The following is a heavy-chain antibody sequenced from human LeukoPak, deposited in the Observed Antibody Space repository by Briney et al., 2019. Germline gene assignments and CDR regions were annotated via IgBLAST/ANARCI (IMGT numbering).Heavy chain of an antibody. D-gene: IGHD5-24*01. CDR3: ARKDGYSQADY. J-gene: IGHJ4*02. CDR2: IYYTGST. Sequence: SETLSLTCTVSGGSVNSGSYYWSWIRQPPGKGLEWIGYIYYTGSTYYNSSLKSRVTISLDTSKNQFSLILSSVTAADTAVYYCARKDGYSQADYWGQGTLVTVSS. V-gene: IGHV4-61*01. CDR1: GGSVNSGSYY.